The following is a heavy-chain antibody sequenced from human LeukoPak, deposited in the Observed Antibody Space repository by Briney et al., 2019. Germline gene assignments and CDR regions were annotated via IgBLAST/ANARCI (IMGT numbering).Heavy chain of an antibody. CDR1: GGSISSGDYY. V-gene: IGHV4-39*07. CDR3: ARRGAAGTSFDY. J-gene: IGHJ4*02. D-gene: IGHD6-13*01. CDR2: IYHSGST. Sequence: SETLSLTCTVSGGSISSGDYYWSWIRQPPGKGLEWIGEIYHSGSTNYNPSLKSRVTISVDKSKNQFSLKLSSVTAADTAVYYCARRGAAGTSFDYWGQGTLVTVSS.